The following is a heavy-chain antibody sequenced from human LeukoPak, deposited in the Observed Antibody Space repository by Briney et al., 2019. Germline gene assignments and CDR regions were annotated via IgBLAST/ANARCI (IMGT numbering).Heavy chain of an antibody. Sequence: GGSLRLSCAASGFAVSSNYMSWVRQAPGKGLEWVSSISSSSSYIYYADSVKGRFTISRDNAKNSLYLQMNSLRAEDTAVYYCARYGGRGTFDYWGQGTLVTVSS. CDR3: ARYGGRGTFDY. CDR1: GFAVSSNY. CDR2: ISSSSSYI. V-gene: IGHV3-21*01. D-gene: IGHD1-1*01. J-gene: IGHJ4*02.